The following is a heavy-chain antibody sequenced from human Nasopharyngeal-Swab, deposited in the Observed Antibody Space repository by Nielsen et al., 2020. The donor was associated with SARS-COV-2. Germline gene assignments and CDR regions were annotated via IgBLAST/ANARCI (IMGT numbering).Heavy chain of an antibody. CDR2: ISYDGSNK. D-gene: IGHD4-17*01. Sequence: GESLKISCAASGFTFSSYAMHWVRQAPGKGLEWVAVISYDGSNKYYADSVKGRFTISRDNSKNTLYLQMNSLRAEDTAVYYCARETYGDRSYWGQGTLVTVSS. J-gene: IGHJ4*02. CDR1: GFTFSSYA. V-gene: IGHV3-30-3*01. CDR3: ARETYGDRSY.